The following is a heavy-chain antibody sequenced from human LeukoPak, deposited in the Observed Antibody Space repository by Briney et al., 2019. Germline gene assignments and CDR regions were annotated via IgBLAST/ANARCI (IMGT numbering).Heavy chain of an antibody. D-gene: IGHD3-22*01. CDR3: ARRHYYDSSGYYPPDY. J-gene: IGHJ4*02. V-gene: IGHV5-51*01. CDR1: GYSFTSYW. Sequence: GESLKISCKGSGYSFTSYWIGWVRQMPGKGLEWMGIIYPGDSDTRYSPSFQGQVTIPADKSISTAYLQWSSLKASDTAMYYCARRHYYDSSGYYPPDYWGQGTLVTVSS. CDR2: IYPGDSDT.